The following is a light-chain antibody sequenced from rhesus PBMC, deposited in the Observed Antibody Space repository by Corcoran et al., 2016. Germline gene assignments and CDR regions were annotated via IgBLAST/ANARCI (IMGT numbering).Light chain of an antibody. V-gene: IGKV2-104*02. CDR3: MQALEFPFT. CDR2: EVS. J-gene: IGKJ3*01. Sequence: DIVMTQTPLSLPVTPGEPASISCRSSQSLLDSEAGNTYLDWYLQKPGQSPQLWIYEVSNRASGVPERCSGSGSDTDFTLKISRVEAEDVVVYYCMQALEFPFTFGPGTKLDIK. CDR1: QSLLDSEAGNTY.